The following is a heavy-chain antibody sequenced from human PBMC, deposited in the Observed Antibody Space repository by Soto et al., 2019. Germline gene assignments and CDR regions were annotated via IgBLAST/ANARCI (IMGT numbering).Heavy chain of an antibody. D-gene: IGHD3-10*01. J-gene: IGHJ6*02. CDR1: GFKFGDYE. CDR3: TRGAGFFYGVDV. CDR2: ISFSGSTI. Sequence: PGGSLRLSCAASGFKFGDYEMNWFRQAPGKGLEWIAHISFSGSTIYYADSVKGRFSISRDNSHNLLYLQLSGLRADDSAVYYCTRGAGFFYGVDVWGQGTTVTVSS. V-gene: IGHV3-48*03.